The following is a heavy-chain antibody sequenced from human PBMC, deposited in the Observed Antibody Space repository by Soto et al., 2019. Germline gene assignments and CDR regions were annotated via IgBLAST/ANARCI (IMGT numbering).Heavy chain of an antibody. CDR3: ARDDGYRGFDC. J-gene: IGHJ4*02. D-gene: IGHD6-25*01. Sequence: EAQLVGSGGGLVQPGESLRLSCVASGFTLSTYWMTWVRQAPGKGLEWVANIKQDGSEKYYVDSVKGRFTISRDNAKNSLYLQMNSLRAEDKAVYYCARDDGYRGFDCWGQGNLVTVSS. CDR1: GFTLSTYW. V-gene: IGHV3-7*01. CDR2: IKQDGSEK.